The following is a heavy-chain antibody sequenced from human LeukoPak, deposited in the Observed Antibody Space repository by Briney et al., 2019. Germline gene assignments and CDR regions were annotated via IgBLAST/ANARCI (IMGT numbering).Heavy chain of an antibody. CDR2: IYPSDSDT. CDR1: GYSFTNYW. V-gene: IGHV5-51*01. Sequence: GESLKISCKGSGYSFTNYWVGWVRQMPGKGLEWMGIIYPSDSDTRYSPSFQGQVTISADKSISTAYLQWTNLEASDTGMYYCARLLVGGQDYFDYWGQGTLVTVSS. CDR3: ARLLVGGQDYFDY. J-gene: IGHJ4*02. D-gene: IGHD2-15*01.